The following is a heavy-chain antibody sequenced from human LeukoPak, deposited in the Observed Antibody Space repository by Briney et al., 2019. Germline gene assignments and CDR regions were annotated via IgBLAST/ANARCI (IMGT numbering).Heavy chain of an antibody. Sequence: ASVKVSCKASGYTFTSYDINWVRQATGQGLEWMGWMNPNSGNTGYAQKFQGRVTITRNTSISTAYMELSSLRSEDTAVYYCARGDYDFWSGYIDYWGQGTLVTVFS. V-gene: IGHV1-8*01. D-gene: IGHD3-3*01. J-gene: IGHJ4*02. CDR1: GYTFTSYD. CDR3: ARGDYDFWSGYIDY. CDR2: MNPNSGNT.